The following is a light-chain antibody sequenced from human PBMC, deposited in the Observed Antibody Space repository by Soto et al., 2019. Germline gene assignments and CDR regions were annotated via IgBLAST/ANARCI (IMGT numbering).Light chain of an antibody. CDR3: QQYVSSPWT. CDR1: QSVSSSY. Sequence: EIVLTQSPGTLSLSPGERATLSCRASQSVSSSYLAWYQQKPGQAPRLLTYGASSRATGIPDRFSGSGSGTDFTLTISRLETEDFAVYYCQQYVSSPWTFGQGTKVEIK. CDR2: GAS. J-gene: IGKJ1*01. V-gene: IGKV3-20*01.